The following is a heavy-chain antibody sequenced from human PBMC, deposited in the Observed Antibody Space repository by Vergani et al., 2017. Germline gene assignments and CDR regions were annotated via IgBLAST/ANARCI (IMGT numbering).Heavy chain of an antibody. V-gene: IGHV1-2*02. Sequence: QVQLVQSGAAVKKPGASVKVSCKASGYTFTSYDINWVRQATGQGLEWMGWMNPNSGGTNYAQKFQGRVTMTRDTSISTAYMELSRLRSDDTAVYYCARGQWLPTLSFDYWGQGTLVTVSS. CDR3: ARGQWLPTLSFDY. CDR1: GYTFTSYD. CDR2: MNPNSGGT. D-gene: IGHD6-19*01. J-gene: IGHJ4*02.